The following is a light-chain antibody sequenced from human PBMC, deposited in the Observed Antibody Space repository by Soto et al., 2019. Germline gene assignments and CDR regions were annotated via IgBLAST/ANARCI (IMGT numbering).Light chain of an antibody. CDR2: GAS. J-gene: IGKJ2*01. V-gene: IGKV3-20*01. CDR1: QSVSNY. CDR3: QQYVTSPVT. Sequence: EIVLTQSPGTLSLSPGERATLSCRASQSVSNYLAWYQQKPGQAPRLLIYGASDRATGIPDTFSGSGSGTDFTLTITRLEPEDSALYYCQQYVTSPVTFGQGTKLEIK.